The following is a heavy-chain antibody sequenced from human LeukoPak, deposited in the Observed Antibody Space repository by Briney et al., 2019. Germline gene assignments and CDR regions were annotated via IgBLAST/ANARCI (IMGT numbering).Heavy chain of an antibody. V-gene: IGHV4-59*08. Sequence: SETLSLTCTVSGGSISSYYWSWIRQPPGKGLEWIGYIYYSGSTNYNPSLESRVTISVDTSKNQFSLKLSSVTAADTAVYYCARRGSGWGNAFDIWGQGTMVTVSS. CDR1: GGSISSYY. CDR2: IYYSGST. D-gene: IGHD6-19*01. J-gene: IGHJ3*02. CDR3: ARRGSGWGNAFDI.